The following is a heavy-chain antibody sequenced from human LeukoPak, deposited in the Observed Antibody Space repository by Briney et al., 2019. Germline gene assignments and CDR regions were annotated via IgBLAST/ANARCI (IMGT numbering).Heavy chain of an antibody. D-gene: IGHD5-18*01. J-gene: IGHJ4*02. V-gene: IGHV3-21*04. Sequence: GGSLRLSCAASGFTFSSYSMNWVRQAPGKGLEWVSSISSSSSYIYYADSVKGRFTISRDNSKNTLYLQMNSLRAEDTAVYYCAKGVTAMVSPFDYWGQGTLVTVSS. CDR2: ISSSSSYI. CDR1: GFTFSSYS. CDR3: AKGVTAMVSPFDY.